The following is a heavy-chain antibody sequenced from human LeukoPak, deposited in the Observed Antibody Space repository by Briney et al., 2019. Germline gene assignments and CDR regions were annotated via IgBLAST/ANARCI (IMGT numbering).Heavy chain of an antibody. Sequence: PSETLSLTCTVSGGSISSGSYYWSRIRQPAGKGLEWIGRIYTSGSTNYNPSLKSRVTISVDTSKNQFSLKLSSVTAADTAVYYCARVSDDSSGYYYFRFDPWGQGTLVTVSS. CDR1: GGSISSGSYY. V-gene: IGHV4-61*02. J-gene: IGHJ5*02. D-gene: IGHD3-22*01. CDR2: IYTSGST. CDR3: ARVSDDSSGYYYFRFDP.